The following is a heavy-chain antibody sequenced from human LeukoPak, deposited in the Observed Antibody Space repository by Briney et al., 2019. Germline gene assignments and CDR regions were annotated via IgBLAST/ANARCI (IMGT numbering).Heavy chain of an antibody. CDR3: ARVYSSSWYRDYYFDY. CDR2: INSDGSST. J-gene: IGHJ4*02. V-gene: IGHV3-74*01. D-gene: IGHD6-13*01. CDR1: GFTFSSYW. Sequence: GGSLRLSCAASGFTFSSYWMHWVRQAPGKGLVWVSRINSDGSSTSYADFVKGRFTISRDNAKNTLYLQMNSLRAEDTAVYYCARVYSSSWYRDYYFDYWGQGTLVTVSS.